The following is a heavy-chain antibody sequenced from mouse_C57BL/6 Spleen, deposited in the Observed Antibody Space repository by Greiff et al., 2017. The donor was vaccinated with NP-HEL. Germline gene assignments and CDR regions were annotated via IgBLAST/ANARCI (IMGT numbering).Heavy chain of an antibody. CDR1: GYTFTDYN. CDR3: ASDYYGSSYVAMDY. V-gene: IGHV1-22*01. Sequence: VQLQQSGPELVKPGASVKMSCKASGYTFTDYNMHWVKQSHGKSLEWIGYINPNNGGTSYNQKFKGKATLTVNKSSSTAYMELRSLTSEDSAVYYCASDYYGSSYVAMDYWGQGTSVTVSS. CDR2: INPNNGGT. J-gene: IGHJ4*01. D-gene: IGHD1-1*01.